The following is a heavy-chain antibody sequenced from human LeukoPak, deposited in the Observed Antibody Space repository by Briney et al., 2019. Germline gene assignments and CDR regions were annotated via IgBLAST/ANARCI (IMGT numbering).Heavy chain of an antibody. CDR1: GLSFTTYG. D-gene: IGHD6-13*01. J-gene: IGHJ4*02. CDR3: AKSHRDSSWYLFDY. V-gene: IGHV3-30*18. Sequence: GGSLRLSCEASGLSFTTYGMHWVRQPPGKGLEWVAVISYDGRHQNYADSVKGRFTISRDNSKNTQWLQMNSLRVDDTAIYYCAKSHRDSSWYLFDYWGQGTLVTVSS. CDR2: ISYDGRHQ.